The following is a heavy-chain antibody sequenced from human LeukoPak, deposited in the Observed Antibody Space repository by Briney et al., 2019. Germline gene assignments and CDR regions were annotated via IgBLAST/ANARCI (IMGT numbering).Heavy chain of an antibody. CDR3: ARDHGDYADY. D-gene: IGHD4-17*01. J-gene: IGHJ4*02. CDR2: IYYSGST. Sequence: SETLSLTCTVSGGSVSSASYYWSWIRHPPGKGLEWIGYIYYSGSTNYNPSLKSRVTISVDTSKNQFSLKLSSVTAADTAVYYCARDHGDYADYWGQGTLVTVSS. CDR1: GGSVSSASYY. V-gene: IGHV4-61*01.